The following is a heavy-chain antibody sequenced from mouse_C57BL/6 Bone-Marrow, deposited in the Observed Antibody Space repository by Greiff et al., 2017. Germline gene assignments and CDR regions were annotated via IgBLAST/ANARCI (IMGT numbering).Heavy chain of an antibody. D-gene: IGHD2-5*01. Sequence: EVKLQQSGPVLVKPGASVKMSCKASGYTFTDYYMNWVKQSHGKSLEWIGVINPYNGGTSYNQKFKGKATLTVDKSSSTAYMELNSLTSEDSAVYYCATTYYSNYDYFDYWGQGTTLTVSS. CDR1: GYTFTDYY. CDR2: INPYNGGT. V-gene: IGHV1-19*01. J-gene: IGHJ2*01. CDR3: ATTYYSNYDYFDY.